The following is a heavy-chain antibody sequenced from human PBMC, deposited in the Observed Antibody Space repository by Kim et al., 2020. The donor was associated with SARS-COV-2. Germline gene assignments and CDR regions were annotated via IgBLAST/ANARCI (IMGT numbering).Heavy chain of an antibody. D-gene: IGHD5-12*01. CDR2: IYHSGST. CDR3: HAESGDGYNYIGY. CDR1: GYSISSGYY. Sequence: SETLSLTCTVSGYSISSGYYWGWIRQPPGKGLEWIGSIYHSGSTSYNPSLKSRVTISVDTSKNQFSLKLSSVTAADTAVYYCHAESGDGYNYIGYCGQGTLVTVSS. V-gene: IGHV4-38-2*02. J-gene: IGHJ4*02.